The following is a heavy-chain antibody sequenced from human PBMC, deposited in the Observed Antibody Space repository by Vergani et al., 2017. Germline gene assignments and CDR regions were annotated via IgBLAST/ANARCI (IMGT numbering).Heavy chain of an antibody. Sequence: EVQLLESGGGLVQPGGSLRLSCAASGFTFSSYAMSWVRQAPGKGLEWVSVIYSGGSSTYYADSVKGRFTISRDNSKNTLYLQMNSLRAEDTAVYYCAKGPPEWFWSGPYYYYYYMDVWGKGTTVTVSS. CDR3: AKGPPEWFWSGPYYYYYYMDV. D-gene: IGHD3-3*01. CDR1: GFTFSSYA. CDR2: IYSGGSST. J-gene: IGHJ6*03. V-gene: IGHV3-23*03.